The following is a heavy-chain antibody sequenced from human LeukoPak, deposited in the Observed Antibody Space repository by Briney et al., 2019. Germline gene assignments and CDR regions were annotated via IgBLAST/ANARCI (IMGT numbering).Heavy chain of an antibody. CDR2: IYYTGST. CDR1: GGALSSYY. CDR3: ASHGSSGHDPLT. V-gene: IGHV4-59*08. Sequence: PSGTLSLTCPVSGGALSSYYWSWIRRPPGKGLEWIGYIYYTGSTNYNPSLKSRVTISLDTYKRHFSLSLTSVTAADTAVYYCASHGSSGHDPLTWGQGTLVTDSS. J-gene: IGHJ4*02. D-gene: IGHD5-12*01.